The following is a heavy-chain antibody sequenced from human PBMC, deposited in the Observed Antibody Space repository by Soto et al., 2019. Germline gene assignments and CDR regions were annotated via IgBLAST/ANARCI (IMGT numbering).Heavy chain of an antibody. CDR2: IWYDGSNK. D-gene: IGHD3-10*01. Sequence: QVQLVESGGGVVQPGRSLRLSCAASGFTFSSYGMHWVRQAPGKGLEWVAVIWYDGSNKYYADSVKGRFTISRENSKNTLYMQMNRLRAEGTAVYYCASDGPTPYYYGSGTALDYWGQGTLVTVSS. CDR3: ASDGPTPYYYGSGTALDY. CDR1: GFTFSSYG. V-gene: IGHV3-33*01. J-gene: IGHJ4*02.